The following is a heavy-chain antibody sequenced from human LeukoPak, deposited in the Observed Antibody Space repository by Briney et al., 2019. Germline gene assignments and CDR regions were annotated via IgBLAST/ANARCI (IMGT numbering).Heavy chain of an antibody. CDR2: IYYSGST. CDR1: GGSISSYY. Sequence: SETLSLTCTVSGGSISSYYWSWIRQPPGKGLEWIGYIYYSGSTNYNPSLKSRVTISVDTSKNQFSLKLSSVTAADTAVYYCARVTAWSTVDYFDYWGQGTLVTVSS. V-gene: IGHV4-59*12. D-gene: IGHD4-23*01. J-gene: IGHJ4*02. CDR3: ARVTAWSTVDYFDY.